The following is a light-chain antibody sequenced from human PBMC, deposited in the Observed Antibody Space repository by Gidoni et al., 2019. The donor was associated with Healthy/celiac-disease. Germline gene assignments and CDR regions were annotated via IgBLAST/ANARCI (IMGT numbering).Light chain of an antibody. Sequence: DIQMTQSPSTLSASVGDRVTITCRASQSISSWLAWYQQKPGKAPKLPIYKASSLESGVPSRFSGSGSGTEFTLTISSLQPDDFATYYCQQYNTFXXXTKVEIK. V-gene: IGKV1-5*03. CDR1: QSISSW. CDR2: KAS. J-gene: IGKJ1*01. CDR3: QQYNT.